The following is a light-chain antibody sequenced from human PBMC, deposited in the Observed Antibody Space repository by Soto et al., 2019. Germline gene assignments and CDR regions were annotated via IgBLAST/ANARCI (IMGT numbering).Light chain of an antibody. CDR1: QSVSSN. J-gene: IGKJ2*01. Sequence: EIVMTPSPATLSVSPGERATLSCRASQSVSSNLAWYQQKPGQAPRLLIYGASTRATGIPARFSGSGSGTESTLTISSLQSEDFAVYYCQRYNNWPYTFGQGTKLEIK. CDR2: GAS. V-gene: IGKV3-15*01. CDR3: QRYNNWPYT.